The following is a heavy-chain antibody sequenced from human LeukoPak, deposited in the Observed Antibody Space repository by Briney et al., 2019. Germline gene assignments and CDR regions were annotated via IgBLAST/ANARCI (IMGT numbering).Heavy chain of an antibody. CDR1: GFTFSNYA. CDR3: AKDRITFGGVIVRYYFDN. Sequence: GGSLRLSCAASGFTFSNYAMSWVRQAPGKGLEWVSAISGSGGNTYYADSVKGRFTISRDNSKNTLYVQMNSLRTEDTAVYYCAKDRITFGGVIVRYYFDNWGQGTLVTVSS. CDR2: ISGSGGNT. V-gene: IGHV3-23*01. D-gene: IGHD3-16*02. J-gene: IGHJ4*02.